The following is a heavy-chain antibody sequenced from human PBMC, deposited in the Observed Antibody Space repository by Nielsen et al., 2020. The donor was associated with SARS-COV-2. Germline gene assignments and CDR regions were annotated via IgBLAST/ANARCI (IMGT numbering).Heavy chain of an antibody. V-gene: IGHV3-48*04. CDR3: ARLGTAAGLDY. CDR2: ISSSSSTI. Sequence: GGSLRLSCAASGFTFSSYSVNWVRQAPGKGLEWVSYISSSSSTIYYADSVKGRFTISRDNAKNSLYLQMNSLRAEDTAVYYCARLGTAAGLDYWGQGTLVTVSS. CDR1: GFTFSSYS. D-gene: IGHD6-13*01. J-gene: IGHJ4*02.